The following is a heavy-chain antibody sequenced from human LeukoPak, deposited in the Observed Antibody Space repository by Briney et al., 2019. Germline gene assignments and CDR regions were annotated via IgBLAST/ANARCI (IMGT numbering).Heavy chain of an antibody. D-gene: IGHD3-3*01. J-gene: IGHJ4*02. V-gene: IGHV5-51*01. Sequence: GESLKISCKGSEYNFTNYWIGWVRQMPGKGLEWMGIIYPGDSYTAYRPSFQGQVTISADNSISTAYLQWSSLKASDTAIYYCGRHRETGRRFLEWIPDYWGRGTLVTVSS. CDR3: GRHRETGRRFLEWIPDY. CDR2: IYPGDSYT. CDR1: EYNFTNYW.